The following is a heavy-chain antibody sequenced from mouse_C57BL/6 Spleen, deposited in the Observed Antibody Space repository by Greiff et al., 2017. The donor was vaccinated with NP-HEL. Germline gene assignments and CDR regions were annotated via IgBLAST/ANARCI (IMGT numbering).Heavy chain of an antibody. J-gene: IGHJ4*01. Sequence: EVQLVESGEGLVKPGGFLKLSRAAFGFTFSSYAMSWVRQTPEKRLEWVAYICSGGDYIYYADTVKGRFTISRGNARNTLYLQMSSLKSEDTAMYYCTRDFGGLVDYWGQGTSVTVSS. D-gene: IGHD1-1*02. V-gene: IGHV5-9-1*02. CDR3: TRDFGGLVDY. CDR1: GFTFSSYA. CDR2: ICSGGDYI.